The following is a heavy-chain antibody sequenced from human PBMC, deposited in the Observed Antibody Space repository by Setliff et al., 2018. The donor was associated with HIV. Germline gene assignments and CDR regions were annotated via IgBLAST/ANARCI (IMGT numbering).Heavy chain of an antibody. D-gene: IGHD3-3*01. CDR2: IWYDASKK. V-gene: IGHV3-33*06. CDR1: GFTFNSYG. CDR3: VKDVLKFWSGSGALDF. Sequence: PGGSLRLSCAASGFTFNSYGIHWVRQAPGKGLEWVALIWYDASKKEYSDSVKGRFNISRDNSKNTLYLQMNSLRGEDTAVYYCVKDVLKFWSGSGALDFWGPGTLVTVSS. J-gene: IGHJ4*02.